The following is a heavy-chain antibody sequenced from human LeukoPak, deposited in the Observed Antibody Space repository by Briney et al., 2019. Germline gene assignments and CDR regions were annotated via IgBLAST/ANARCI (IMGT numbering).Heavy chain of an antibody. CDR1: GYTFTGYY. CDR2: INPNTGGT. V-gene: IGHV1-2*02. D-gene: IGHD3-3*01. J-gene: IGHJ4*02. CDR3: ARRYDFWSGYPTALDY. Sequence: ASVKVSCKASGYTFTGYYIHWVRQAPGQGLEWMGFINPNTGGTSYAQKFQARVTMTRDTSISTAYMELSGRRSDDTAVYYCARRYDFWSGYPTALDYWGQGTLVTVSS.